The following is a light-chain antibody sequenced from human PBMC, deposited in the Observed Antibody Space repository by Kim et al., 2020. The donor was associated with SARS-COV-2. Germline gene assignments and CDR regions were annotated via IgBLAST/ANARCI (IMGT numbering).Light chain of an antibody. Sequence: AATGDRVTITCRASQGISSYLAWYQQKPGKAPKLLIYAASTLQSGVPSRFSGSGSGTDFTLTISCLQSEDFATYYCQQYYSYPPYTFGQGTKLEIK. CDR2: AAS. CDR3: QQYYSYPPYT. V-gene: IGKV1-8*01. CDR1: QGISSY. J-gene: IGKJ2*01.